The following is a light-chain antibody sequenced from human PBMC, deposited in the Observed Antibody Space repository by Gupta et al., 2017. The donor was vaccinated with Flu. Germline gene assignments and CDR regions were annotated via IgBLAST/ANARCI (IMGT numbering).Light chain of an antibody. J-gene: IGLJ1*01. CDR2: DVY. CDR1: SSYVALYKL. V-gene: IGLV2-11*01. Sequence: SALTQPRSVSRSPGPSVTISCTGTSSYVALYKLVSWYQQKSGKAPKVIIYDVYERPSGVPDRVSGTKSGNTDSVTIAGLQTEDEADDDCCSDAGNCMGVFGTGTEVTVL. CDR3: CSDAGNCMGV.